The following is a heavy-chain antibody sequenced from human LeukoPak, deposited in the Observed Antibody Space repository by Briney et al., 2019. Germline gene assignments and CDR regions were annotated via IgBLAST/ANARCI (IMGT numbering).Heavy chain of an antibody. CDR2: ISYDGSNK. V-gene: IGHV3-30-3*01. D-gene: IGHD6-6*01. CDR3: ARYSSSSGILDY. J-gene: IGHJ4*02. CDR1: GFTFSSYW. Sequence: GGSLRLSCAASGFTFSSYWMHWVRQAPGKGLEWVAVISYDGSNKYYADSVKGRFTISRDNSKNTLYLQMNSLRAEDTAVYYCARYSSSSGILDYWGQGTLVTVSS.